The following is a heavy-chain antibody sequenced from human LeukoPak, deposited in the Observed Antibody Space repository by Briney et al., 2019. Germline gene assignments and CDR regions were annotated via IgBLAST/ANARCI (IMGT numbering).Heavy chain of an antibody. Sequence: SETLSLTCTVSGGSISSGSYYWSWIRQPPGKGLEWIGYLSYSGTSNYNPSLKSRLTISIDTSNNQFSLKLTSVTAADTAVYFARGVNWIDPWGQGTLVTVSS. CDR2: LSYSGTS. D-gene: IGHD3-10*01. J-gene: IGHJ5*02. V-gene: IGHV4-61*01. CDR3: RGVNWIDP. CDR1: GGSISSGSYY.